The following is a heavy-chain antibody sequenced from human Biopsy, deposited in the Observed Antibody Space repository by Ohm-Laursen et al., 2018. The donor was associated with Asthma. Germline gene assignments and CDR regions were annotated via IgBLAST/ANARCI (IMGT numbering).Heavy chain of an antibody. Sequence: SLRLSCAASGFVFSQCGMHWVRQGPGKGLEWVAHVSSDGHDKYYEDSVKGRFTISRDNSRNRLYLQINRLTVEDSAVYFCARQSGQDYDDTSAFDAWGQGTKVAVSS. CDR1: GFVFSQCG. CDR2: VSSDGHDK. J-gene: IGHJ3*01. CDR3: ARQSGQDYDDTSAFDA. V-gene: IGHV3-30*03. D-gene: IGHD3-22*01.